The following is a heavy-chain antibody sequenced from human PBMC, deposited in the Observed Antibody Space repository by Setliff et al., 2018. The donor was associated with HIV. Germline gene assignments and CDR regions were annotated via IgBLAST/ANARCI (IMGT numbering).Heavy chain of an antibody. Sequence: SETLSLTCTVSGGSISSGSYYWSWIRQPAGKGLEWIGYIYYSGSTNYNPSLKSRVTISVDTSKNQFSLKLSSVTAADTAVYYCARGYYNFWSGSKSYYFDYWGQGTLVTVSS. D-gene: IGHD3-3*01. CDR2: IYYSGST. CDR1: GGSISSGSYY. J-gene: IGHJ4*02. CDR3: ARGYYNFWSGSKSYYFDY. V-gene: IGHV4-61*10.